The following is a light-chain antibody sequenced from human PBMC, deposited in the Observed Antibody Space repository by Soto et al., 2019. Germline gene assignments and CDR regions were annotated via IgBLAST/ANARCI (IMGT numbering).Light chain of an antibody. CDR2: QAS. V-gene: IGKV1-5*03. CDR1: QSVSGW. Sequence: DIQMTQSPSTLSASVGDRVAISCRASQSVSGWLAWYQQKPGKVPKLLIYQASTLEDGVPSRFSGRGSGTDFTLTISSLQPDDSATYDCQHYNDYSYTFGPGTNLEIK. CDR3: QHYNDYSYT. J-gene: IGKJ2*01.